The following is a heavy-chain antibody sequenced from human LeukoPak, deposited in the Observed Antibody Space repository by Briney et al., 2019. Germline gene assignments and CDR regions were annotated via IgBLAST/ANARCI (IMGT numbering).Heavy chain of an antibody. V-gene: IGHV3-7*03. J-gene: IGHJ4*02. CDR2: IKQDGSEK. CDR3: ARRYFDY. CDR1: GFTFSSYW. Sequence: GGSLRLSCAASGFTFSSYWMQWVRQAPGKGLEWVANIKQDGSEKYYADSVKGRFIISRDNAKNALYLQMSSLRAEDTAIYYCARRYFDYWGQGTLVTVSS.